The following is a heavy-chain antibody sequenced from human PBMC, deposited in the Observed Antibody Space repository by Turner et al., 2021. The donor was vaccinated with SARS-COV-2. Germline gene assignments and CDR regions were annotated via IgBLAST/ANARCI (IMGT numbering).Heavy chain of an antibody. Sequence: QVQLVQSGAEVKKPGASVKVSCKASGYTFTGYYMHWVRQAPGQGLEWMGWINPNSGGTNYAQKFQGRVTMTRDTSISTAYMELSRLRSDDTAVYYCARIRDGRDSSPNWYFDLWGRGTLVTVSS. V-gene: IGHV1-2*02. CDR3: ARIRDGRDSSPNWYFDL. CDR2: INPNSGGT. CDR1: GYTFTGYY. D-gene: IGHD6-19*01. J-gene: IGHJ2*01.